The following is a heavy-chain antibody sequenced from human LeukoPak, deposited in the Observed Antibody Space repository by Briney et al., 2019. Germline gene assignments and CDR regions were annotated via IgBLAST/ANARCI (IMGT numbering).Heavy chain of an antibody. CDR2: IIPIFGTA. J-gene: IGHJ4*02. CDR1: GGTFSSYA. CDR3: ARVPPAEYYFDY. Sequence: SVKVSCKASGGTFSSYAISWVRQAPGQGLEWMGGIIPIFGTANYARKFQGRVTITADESTSTAYMELSSLRSEDTAVYYCARVPPAEYYFDYWGQGTLVAVSS. V-gene: IGHV1-69*13.